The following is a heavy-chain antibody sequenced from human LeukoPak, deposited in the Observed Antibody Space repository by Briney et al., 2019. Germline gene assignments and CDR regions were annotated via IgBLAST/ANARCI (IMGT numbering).Heavy chain of an antibody. J-gene: IGHJ4*02. V-gene: IGHV3-23*01. CDR3: AKDSYDSSGYNSPIDY. CDR2: ISGSGGST. Sequence: GGSLRLSCAASGFTFSSYAMSWVRQAPGKGLEWVSAISGSGGSTYYADSVKGRFTISRGNSKNTLYLQMNSLRAEDTAVYYCAKDSYDSSGYNSPIDYWGQGTLVTVSS. CDR1: GFTFSSYA. D-gene: IGHD3-22*01.